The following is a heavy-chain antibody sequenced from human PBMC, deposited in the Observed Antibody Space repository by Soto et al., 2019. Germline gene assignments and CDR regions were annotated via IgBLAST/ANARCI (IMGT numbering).Heavy chain of an antibody. CDR1: GFTFSTYW. J-gene: IGHJ3*02. CDR2: INSDGSTT. CDR3: ARAHRSGAFDI. Sequence: GGSLRLSCAASGFTFSTYWMDWVRQAPGKGLVWVSRINSDGSTTNYADSVKGRFAISRDNAKNTLYLQMNSLRAEDTAVYYCARAHRSGAFDIWGQGTMVTVSS. V-gene: IGHV3-74*01.